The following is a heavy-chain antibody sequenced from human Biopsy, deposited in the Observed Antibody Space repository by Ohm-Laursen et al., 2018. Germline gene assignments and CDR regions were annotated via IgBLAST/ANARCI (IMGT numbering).Heavy chain of an antibody. J-gene: IGHJ3*01. Sequence: GSLRLSCAASGFPFSNFWMAWVRQAPGKGLEWVANINRHGTDTNYGDSVKGRFTISRDNAKDSLFLQMSSLRAGDTALYYCVRDEQWNNSAFDFWGRGTMVTASS. D-gene: IGHD6-19*01. V-gene: IGHV3-7*01. CDR1: GFPFSNFW. CDR2: INRHGTDT. CDR3: VRDEQWNNSAFDF.